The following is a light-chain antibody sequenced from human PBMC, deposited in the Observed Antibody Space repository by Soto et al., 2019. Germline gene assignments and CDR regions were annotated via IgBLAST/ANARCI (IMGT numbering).Light chain of an antibody. J-gene: IGKJ4*01. CDR1: QGVSSF. Sequence: EIVLTQSPATLSLSPGKRATLSCRASQGVSSFLAWYQQKPGQAPRLLIYDASNRATGIPARFSGSGSGTDFTLTISSLEPEDFAVYYCQQRSNWPLTFGGGTKVEIK. V-gene: IGKV3-11*01. CDR2: DAS. CDR3: QQRSNWPLT.